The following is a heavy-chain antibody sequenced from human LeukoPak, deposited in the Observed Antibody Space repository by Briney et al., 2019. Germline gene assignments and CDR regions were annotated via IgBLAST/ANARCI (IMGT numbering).Heavy chain of an antibody. D-gene: IGHD1-7*01. CDR1: GFTFSSYG. CDR3: AKGGWNYVKSVFDY. Sequence: GGSLRLSCAASGFTFSSYGVHWVRQAPGKGLEWVAVISYDGSSKYYADSVKGRFTISRDNSKNTLYLQMNSLRGEDTAVYYCAKGGWNYVKSVFDYWGQGTLVTVSS. V-gene: IGHV3-30*18. J-gene: IGHJ4*02. CDR2: ISYDGSSK.